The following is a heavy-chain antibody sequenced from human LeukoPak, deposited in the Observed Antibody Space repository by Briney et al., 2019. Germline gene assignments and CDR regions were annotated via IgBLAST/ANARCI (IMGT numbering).Heavy chain of an antibody. V-gene: IGHV3-23*01. CDR1: GFTFSSYA. CDR3: AKWASDYGDYSWFDP. J-gene: IGHJ5*02. CDR2: ISGSGGST. D-gene: IGHD4-17*01. Sequence: LTGGSLRLSCAASGFTFSSYAMSWVRQAPGKGLEWVSAISGSGGSTYYADSVKGRFTISRDNSKNTLYLQMNSLRAEDTAVYYCAKWASDYGDYSWFDPWGQGTLVTVSS.